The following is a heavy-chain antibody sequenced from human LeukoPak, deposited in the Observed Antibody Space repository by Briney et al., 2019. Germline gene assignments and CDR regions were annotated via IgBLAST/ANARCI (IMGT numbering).Heavy chain of an antibody. CDR3: ARWAPKKLERPDYYYGMDV. D-gene: IGHD1-1*01. V-gene: IGHV1-2*04. CDR2: INPNSGGT. J-gene: IGHJ6*02. CDR1: RYTFTGYY. Sequence: ASVKVSCKASRYTFTGYYMHWVRQAPGQGLEWMGWINPNSGGTNYAQKFQGWVTMTRDTSISTAYMELSRLRSDDTAVYYCARWAPKKLERPDYYYGMDVWGQGTTVTVSS.